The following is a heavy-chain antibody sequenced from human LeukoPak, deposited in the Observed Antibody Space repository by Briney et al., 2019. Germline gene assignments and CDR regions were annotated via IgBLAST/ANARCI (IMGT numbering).Heavy chain of an antibody. CDR2: IFYSGTT. Sequence: SETLSLTCTVSGGSISSYYWSWIRQPPGKGLEWIGYIFYSGTTNYNPSLKSRVTISVDTSKNQFSLNLSSVTAADTAVYYCARRRPSNYNWFDPWGQGTLVTVSS. CDR1: GGSISSYY. D-gene: IGHD1-1*01. CDR3: ARRRPSNYNWFDP. V-gene: IGHV4-59*08. J-gene: IGHJ5*02.